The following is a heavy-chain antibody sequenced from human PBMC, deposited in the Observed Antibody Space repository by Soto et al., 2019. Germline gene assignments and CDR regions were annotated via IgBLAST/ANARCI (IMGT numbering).Heavy chain of an antibody. D-gene: IGHD6-19*01. J-gene: IGHJ4*02. CDR2: INGSGDTT. Sequence: EVQLLESGGGLVQPGGSLRLSCAASGFTFSSYVMSWVRQTPEKRLEWVSGINGSGDTTYYADSVKGRFTITRDNSKNTLYLQMNSLRADDTAVYYCAKDYGSGWSVDYWGQGALVTVSS. V-gene: IGHV3-23*01. CDR1: GFTFSSYV. CDR3: AKDYGSGWSVDY.